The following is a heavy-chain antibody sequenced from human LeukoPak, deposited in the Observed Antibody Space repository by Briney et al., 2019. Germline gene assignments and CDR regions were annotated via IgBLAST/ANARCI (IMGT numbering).Heavy chain of an antibody. Sequence: PGRSLRLSCAASGFTFSSYSMNWVRQAPGNGLEWVSSISSSSSYIYYADSVKSLFTNSRDNAKESLYLQMNSLRAEDTAVYYCARGDYGSGSYYYNDYYYYGMDVWGQGTTVTVSS. CDR1: GFTFSSYS. V-gene: IGHV3-21*01. CDR2: ISSSSSYI. D-gene: IGHD3-10*01. CDR3: ARGDYGSGSYYYNDYYYYGMDV. J-gene: IGHJ6*02.